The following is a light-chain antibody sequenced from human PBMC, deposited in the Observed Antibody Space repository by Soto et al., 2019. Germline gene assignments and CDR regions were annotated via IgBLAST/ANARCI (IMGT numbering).Light chain of an antibody. CDR2: GAS. CDR3: QQYDNWPPVT. V-gene: IGKV3-15*01. Sequence: EIVMTQSPAILSVSPGERVTLSCRASQSVHSHLARYQQKPGQAPRLLIYGASTRVSGVPVRFSGSGSGTEFTLTISSLQSEDFAVYFCQQYDNWPPVTFGQGTQVEIK. CDR1: QSVHSH. J-gene: IGKJ1*01.